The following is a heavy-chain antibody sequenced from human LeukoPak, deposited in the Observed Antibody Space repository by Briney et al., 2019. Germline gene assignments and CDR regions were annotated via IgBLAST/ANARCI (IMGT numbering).Heavy chain of an antibody. CDR1: GFTFSSYA. CDR2: ISYDGSNK. D-gene: IGHD6-19*01. CDR3: ARDISPQWLAIDY. J-gene: IGHJ4*02. V-gene: IGHV3-30-3*01. Sequence: PGGSLRLSCAASGFTFSSYAMHWVRQAPGKGLEWVAVISYDGSNKYYADSVKGRFTISRDNSKNTLYLQMNSLRAEDTAVYYCARDISPQWLAIDYWGQGTLVTVSS.